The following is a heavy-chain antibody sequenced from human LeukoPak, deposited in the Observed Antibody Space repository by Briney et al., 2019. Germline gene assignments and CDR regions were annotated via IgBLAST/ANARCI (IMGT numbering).Heavy chain of an antibody. CDR2: IYSGGST. Sequence: GGSLRLSCAASGFTFSSSAMNWVRQAPGKGLEWVSVIYSGGSTYYADSVKGRFTISRDNSKNTLYLQMNSLRAEDTAVYYCARQYGSGSYYNYYFDYWGQGTLVTVSS. CDR3: ARQYGSGSYYNYYFDY. J-gene: IGHJ4*02. V-gene: IGHV3-66*04. D-gene: IGHD3-10*01. CDR1: GFTFSSSA.